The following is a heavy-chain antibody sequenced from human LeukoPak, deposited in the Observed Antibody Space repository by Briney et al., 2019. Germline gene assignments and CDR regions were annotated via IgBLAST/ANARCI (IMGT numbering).Heavy chain of an antibody. Sequence: GASVKVSCKASGYTFTSYDINWVRQATGQGLEWMGWMNPNSGNTGYAQKFQGRVTMTRNTSISTAYMELSSLRSEDTAVYYCARGYEDRPLKWLLNYYYYYGMDVWGQGTTVTVSS. V-gene: IGHV1-8*01. CDR3: ARGYEDRPLKWLLNYYYYYGMDV. CDR1: GYTFTSYD. CDR2: MNPNSGNT. J-gene: IGHJ6*02. D-gene: IGHD2-15*01.